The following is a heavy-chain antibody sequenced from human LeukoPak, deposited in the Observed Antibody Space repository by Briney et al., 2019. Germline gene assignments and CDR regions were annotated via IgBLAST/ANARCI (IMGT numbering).Heavy chain of an antibody. J-gene: IGHJ4*02. CDR2: ISSSSSYI. CDR3: AREYDSSGYPFDY. CDR1: GFTFSSYS. D-gene: IGHD3-22*01. V-gene: IGHV3-21*01. Sequence: GGSLRLSCAASGFTFSSYSMNWVRQAPGKGLEWVSSISSSSSYIYYADSVKGRFTISRDNAKNSLYLQMNSLRAEDTAVYYCAREYDSSGYPFDYWGLGTLVTVSS.